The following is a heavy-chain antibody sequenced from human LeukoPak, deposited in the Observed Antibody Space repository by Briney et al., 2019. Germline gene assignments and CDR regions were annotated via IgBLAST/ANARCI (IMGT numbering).Heavy chain of an antibody. J-gene: IGHJ4*02. CDR3: ARLQRDNGDY. CDR2: IYPGDSDT. CDR1: GYSFTTYW. Sequence: GESLKISCKGSGYSFTTYWIGWARQMPGKGLEWMGMIYPGDSDTRYSPSFQGQVTFSADKSISTAYLQWSSLKASDTAMYYCARLQRDNGDYWGQGTLVTVSS. D-gene: IGHD1-1*01. V-gene: IGHV5-51*01.